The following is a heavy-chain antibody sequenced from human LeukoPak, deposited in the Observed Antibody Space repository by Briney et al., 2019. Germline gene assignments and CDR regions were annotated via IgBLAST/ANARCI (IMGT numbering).Heavy chain of an antibody. CDR1: GYTFSSDG. CDR3: ARGVYYGSGSYYNEGYYFDY. Sequence: ASVKVSCKAPGYTFSSDGITWVRQAPGQGLEWMGWISLYDVNTNYAQKFQGRVTITADESTSTAYMELSSLRSEDTAVYYCARGVYYGSGSYYNEGYYFDYWGQGTLVTVSS. CDR2: ISLYDVNT. D-gene: IGHD3-10*01. V-gene: IGHV1-18*01. J-gene: IGHJ4*02.